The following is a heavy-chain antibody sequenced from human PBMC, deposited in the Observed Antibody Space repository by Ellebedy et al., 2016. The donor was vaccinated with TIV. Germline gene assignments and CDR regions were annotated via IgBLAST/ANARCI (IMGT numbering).Heavy chain of an antibody. CDR2: MYHSGSP. V-gene: IGHV4-38-2*02. Sequence: MPGGSLRLSCTVSGYSIGSGYYWGWIRQSPGKGLDWIASMYHSGSPFYSPPLKSRVTISVDTSKHQFFLRLRSVTAADTAVYYCARAVTIVGPTMLHGFDVWGQGTMVTVSS. D-gene: IGHD1-26*01. CDR1: GYSIGSGYY. CDR3: ARAVTIVGPTMLHGFDV. J-gene: IGHJ3*01.